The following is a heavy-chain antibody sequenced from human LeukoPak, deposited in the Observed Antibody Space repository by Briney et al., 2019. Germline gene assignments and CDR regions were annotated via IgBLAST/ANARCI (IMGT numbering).Heavy chain of an antibody. CDR3: ARGLPAAIIRYRYYYYYMDV. CDR1: GGSISSYY. V-gene: IGHV4-4*09. CDR2: IYTRGST. D-gene: IGHD2-2*01. Sequence: PSETLSLTCTVSGGSISSYYWRWMRQPPGKGLEGIGYIYTRGSTNYNPSLKSRVTISVDTSKNQFSLKLSSVTAADTAVYYCARGLPAAIIRYRYYYYYMDVWGKGTTVTVSS. J-gene: IGHJ6*03.